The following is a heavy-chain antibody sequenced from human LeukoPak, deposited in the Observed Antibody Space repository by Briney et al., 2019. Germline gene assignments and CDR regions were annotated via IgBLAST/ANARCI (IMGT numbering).Heavy chain of an antibody. CDR1: GYTFTGYY. CDR3: ARGYSGYLNPYYYMDV. D-gene: IGHD5-12*01. Sequence: SVKVSCKASGYTFTGYYMHWVPQAPGQGLEWIGWINPNSGGTNYAQKFQGRVTMTRDTSISTAYMELSRLRSDDTAVYYCARGYSGYLNPYYYMDVWGKGTTVTVSS. V-gene: IGHV1-2*02. CDR2: INPNSGGT. J-gene: IGHJ6*03.